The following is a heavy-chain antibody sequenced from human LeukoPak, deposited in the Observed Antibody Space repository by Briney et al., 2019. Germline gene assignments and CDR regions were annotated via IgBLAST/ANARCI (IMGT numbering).Heavy chain of an antibody. CDR3: ARDGLVVAAKGGLYYYYGMDV. CDR1: GYSISSGYY. V-gene: IGHV4-38-2*02. J-gene: IGHJ6*02. Sequence: SETLSLTCTVSGYSISSGYYWGWIRQPPGKGLEWIGSIYHSGSTYYNPSLKSRVTISVDTSKNQFSLKLSPVTAADTAVYYCARDGLVVAAKGGLYYYYGMDVWGQGTTVTVSS. CDR2: IYHSGST. D-gene: IGHD2-15*01.